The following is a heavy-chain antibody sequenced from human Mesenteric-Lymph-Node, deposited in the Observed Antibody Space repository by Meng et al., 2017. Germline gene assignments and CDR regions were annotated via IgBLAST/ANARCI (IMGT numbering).Heavy chain of an antibody. Sequence: GESLKISCAASGFTFSNYAMTWVRQAPGKGLEWVSGISNSGDSTYYADSVKGRFTISRDNSKNTLYLQMNSLRAEDTAVYYCARDSRIRWFGENGYYFDYWGQGTLVTVSS. V-gene: IGHV3-23*01. CDR3: ARDSRIRWFGENGYYFDY. CDR2: ISNSGDST. D-gene: IGHD3-10*01. CDR1: GFTFSNYA. J-gene: IGHJ4*02.